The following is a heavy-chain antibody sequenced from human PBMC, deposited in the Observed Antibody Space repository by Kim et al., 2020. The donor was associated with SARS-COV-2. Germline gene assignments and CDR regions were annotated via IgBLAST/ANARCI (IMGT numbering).Heavy chain of an antibody. Sequence: SETLSLTCAVYGGSFSGYYWSWIRQPPGKGLEWIGEINHSGSTNYNPSLKSRVTISVDTSKNQFSLKLSSVTAADTAVYYCARGSTGTHPKRGHLVFDI. J-gene: IGHJ3*02. D-gene: IGHD1-1*01. CDR2: INHSGST. CDR1: GGSFSGYY. V-gene: IGHV4-34*01. CDR3: ARGSTGTHPKRGHLVFDI.